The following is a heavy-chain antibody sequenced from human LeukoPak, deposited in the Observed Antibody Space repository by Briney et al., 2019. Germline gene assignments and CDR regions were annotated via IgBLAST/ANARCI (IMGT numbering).Heavy chain of an antibody. D-gene: IGHD2-2*01. CDR2: IIPIFGTA. J-gene: IGHJ6*03. Sequence: SVKVSCKASGGTFSSYAISWVRQAPGQGLEWMGGIIPIFGTANYAQKFQGRVTITADESTSTAYMELSSLRSEDTAVYYCARATSYCSSTSCYFYYMDVWGKGTTVTVSS. CDR3: ARATSYCSSTSCYFYYMDV. CDR1: GGTFSSYA. V-gene: IGHV1-69*13.